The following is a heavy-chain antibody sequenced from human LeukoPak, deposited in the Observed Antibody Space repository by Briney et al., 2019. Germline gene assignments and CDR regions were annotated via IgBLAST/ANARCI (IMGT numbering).Heavy chain of an antibody. CDR1: GGSISSSSYY. CDR2: IYYSGST. V-gene: IGHV4-39*01. Sequence: SETLSLTCTVSGGSISSSSYYWGWIRQPPGKGLEWIGSIYYSGSTYYNPSLKSRVTISVDTSKNQFSLKLSSVTAADTAVYYCARHVGDIVVVVAALFDYWGQGTLVTVSS. CDR3: ARHVGDIVVVVAALFDY. J-gene: IGHJ4*02. D-gene: IGHD2-15*01.